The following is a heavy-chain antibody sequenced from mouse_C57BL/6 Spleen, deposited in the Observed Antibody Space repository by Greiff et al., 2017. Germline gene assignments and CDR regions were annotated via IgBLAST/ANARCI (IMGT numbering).Heavy chain of an antibody. V-gene: IGHV1-80*01. CDR1: GYAFSSCW. J-gene: IGHJ3*01. CDR3: ARSELGWFAY. D-gene: IGHD4-1*01. CDR2: IYPGDGDT. Sequence: QVQLQQSGAELVKPGASVKISCKASGYAFSSCWMNWVKQRPGKGLEWIGQIYPGDGDTNYNGKFKGKATLTADKSSSTAYMQLSSLTSEDSAVYFCARSELGWFAYWGQGTLVTVSA.